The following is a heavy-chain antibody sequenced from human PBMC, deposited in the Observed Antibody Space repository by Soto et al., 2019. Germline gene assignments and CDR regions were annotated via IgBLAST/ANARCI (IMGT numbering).Heavy chain of an antibody. Sequence: SETLSLTCTVSRSSISSYYWSWIRQPAGKGLEWIGRIYTSGSTNYNPSLKSRVTMSVDTSKNQFSLKLGFVTSDDPAVYYRARARAADGTGSGYYYYYLKGWERGTRVIV. CDR3: ARARAADGTGSGYYYYYLKG. J-gene: IGHJ6*03. CDR2: IYTSGST. V-gene: IGHV4-4*07. D-gene: IGHD6-13*01. CDR1: RSSISSYY.